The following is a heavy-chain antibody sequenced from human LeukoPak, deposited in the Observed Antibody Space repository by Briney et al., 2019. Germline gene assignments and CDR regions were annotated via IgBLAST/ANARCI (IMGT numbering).Heavy chain of an antibody. CDR1: GGTFSSYA. Sequence: ASVKVSCKASGGTFSSYAISWVRQASGQGLEWMGGIIPIFGTANYAQKFQGRVTITADESTSTAYMELSSLRSEDTAVYYCARDNAAAGTIDYWGQGTLVTVSS. CDR2: IIPIFGTA. CDR3: ARDNAAAGTIDY. J-gene: IGHJ4*02. V-gene: IGHV1-69*01. D-gene: IGHD6-13*01.